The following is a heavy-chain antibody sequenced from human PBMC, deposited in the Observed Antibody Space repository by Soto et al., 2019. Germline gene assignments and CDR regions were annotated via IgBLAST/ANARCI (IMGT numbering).Heavy chain of an antibody. Sequence: VQLVQSGAEVRKPGSSVKVSCQVSGVTFSTSTITWVRQAPGRGLEWMGSIIPILGTAKSTQKCQGRVTITADESPSVAYMEFSSLTSEYTAVYYSARAGFVSGLNEFSGMDVWGQGTTVTFSS. J-gene: IGHJ6*02. V-gene: IGHV1-69*11. CDR1: GVTFSTST. D-gene: IGHD6-19*01. CDR3: ARAGFVSGLNEFSGMDV. CDR2: IIPILGTA.